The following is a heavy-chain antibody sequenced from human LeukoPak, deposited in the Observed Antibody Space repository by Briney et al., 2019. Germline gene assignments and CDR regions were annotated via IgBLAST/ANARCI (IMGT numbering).Heavy chain of an antibody. D-gene: IGHD3-10*01. CDR1: GCTFSNFY. CDR2: INPSGGST. V-gene: IGHV1-46*01. Sequence: ASVKVSCKASGCTFSNFYIHWVRQAPGQGLEWMGIINPSGGSTNYAQKFQGRVTMTRDTSTSIVYMELSSLRSEDTAVYYCARAYGSDPYYFDYWGQGTLVSVSS. CDR3: ARAYGSDPYYFDY. J-gene: IGHJ4*02.